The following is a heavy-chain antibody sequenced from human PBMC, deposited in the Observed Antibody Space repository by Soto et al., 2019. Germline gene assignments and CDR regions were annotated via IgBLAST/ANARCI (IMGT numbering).Heavy chain of an antibody. CDR3: EKGRVRFLEWLLLDY. Sequence: EVQLVESGGGLVQPGRSLRLSCAASGFTFDDYAMHWVRQAPGKGLEWVSGISWNSGSIGYADSVKGRFTISRDNAKNSLYLQMNSLRAEDTALYYCEKGRVRFLEWLLLDYWGQGTLVTVSS. J-gene: IGHJ4*02. CDR2: ISWNSGSI. D-gene: IGHD3-3*01. CDR1: GFTFDDYA. V-gene: IGHV3-9*01.